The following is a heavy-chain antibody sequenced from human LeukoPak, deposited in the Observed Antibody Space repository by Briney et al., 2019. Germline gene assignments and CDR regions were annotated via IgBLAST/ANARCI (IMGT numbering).Heavy chain of an antibody. CDR3: AVDTAMVTGSSYYYYYMDV. V-gene: IGHV1-69*02. Sequence: GASVKVSCKGSGGTFSKYSISWVRQAPGQGLEWIGRTIPLVGVTHYAQKLQGRVTITTDESTSTAYMELSSLRSEDTAVYYCAVDTAMVTGSSYYYYYMDVWGKGTTVTVSS. J-gene: IGHJ6*03. CDR2: TIPLVGVT. CDR1: GGTFSKYS. D-gene: IGHD5-18*01.